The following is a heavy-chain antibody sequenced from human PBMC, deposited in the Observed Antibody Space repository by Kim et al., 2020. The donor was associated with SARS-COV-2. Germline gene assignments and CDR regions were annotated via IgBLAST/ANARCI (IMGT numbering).Heavy chain of an antibody. CDR2: INHSGST. V-gene: IGHV4-34*01. J-gene: IGHJ4*02. Sequence: SETLSLTCAVYGGSFSGYYWSWIRQPPGKGLEWIGEINHSGSTNYNPSLKSRVTISVDTSKNQFSLKLSSVTAADTAVYYCARVLYSSSWYNWGQGTLVTVSS. CDR3: ARVLYSSSWYN. D-gene: IGHD6-13*01. CDR1: GGSFSGYY.